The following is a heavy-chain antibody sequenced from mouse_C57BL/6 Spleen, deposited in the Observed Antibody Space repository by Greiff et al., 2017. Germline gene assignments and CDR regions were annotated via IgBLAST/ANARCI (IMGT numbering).Heavy chain of an antibody. Sequence: QVQLQQSGAELVMPGASVKLSCKASGYTFTSYWMHWVKQRPGQGLEWIGEIDPSDSYTNYNQKFKGKSTLTVDKSSSTAYMQLSSLTSEDSEVYYCARRNYGNFDYWGQGTTLTVSS. J-gene: IGHJ2*01. CDR1: GYTFTSYW. CDR2: IDPSDSYT. D-gene: IGHD1-1*01. CDR3: ARRNYGNFDY. V-gene: IGHV1-69*01.